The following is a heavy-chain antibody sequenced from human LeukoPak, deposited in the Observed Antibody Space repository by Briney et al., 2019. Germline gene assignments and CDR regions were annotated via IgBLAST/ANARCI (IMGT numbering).Heavy chain of an antibody. CDR3: ARHSGSGSLSRPFDP. CDR2: FYYTGST. D-gene: IGHD3-10*01. CDR1: GYSVTRGSFY. Sequence: PSETLSLTCTVSGYSVTRGSFYWAWLGQAPAKALERIATFYYTGSTYYTPPSRSRVTISIDTSKNQFSLKLKSVVAPDTAIYYCARHSGSGSLSRPFDPWSQGSLVTVSS. J-gene: IGHJ5*02. V-gene: IGHV4-39*01.